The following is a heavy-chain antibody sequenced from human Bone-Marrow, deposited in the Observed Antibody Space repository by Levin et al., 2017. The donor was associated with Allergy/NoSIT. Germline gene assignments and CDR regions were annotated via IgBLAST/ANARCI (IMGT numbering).Heavy chain of an antibody. Sequence: SGGSLRLSCAASTFLFSDYTMNWVRQAPGKGLEWVASISRRSSYIYYADSVKGRFTISRDNAKNSVSLQMNSLRAEDTAVYYCARGLKILTTGSLYHNAMDAWGQETTVSVSS. D-gene: IGHD3-9*01. CDR3: ARGLKILTTGSLYHNAMDA. J-gene: IGHJ6*02. CDR2: ISRRSSYI. CDR1: TFLFSDYT. V-gene: IGHV3-21*06.